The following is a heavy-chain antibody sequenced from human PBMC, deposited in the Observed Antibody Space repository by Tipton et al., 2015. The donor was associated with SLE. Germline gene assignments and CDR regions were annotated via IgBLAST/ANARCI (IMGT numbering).Heavy chain of an antibody. J-gene: IGHJ4*02. CDR3: ARRINLDY. CDR2: IRYDGSNK. CDR1: GFTFSDYG. V-gene: IGHV3-30*19. D-gene: IGHD3-16*01. Sequence: SLRLSCAASGFTFSDYGMHWVRQAPGKGLEWVAFIRYDGSNKYYADSVKGRFTISRDNSKNTLYMQMDSLRAEDTAEYYCARRINLDYWGQGTLVTVSS.